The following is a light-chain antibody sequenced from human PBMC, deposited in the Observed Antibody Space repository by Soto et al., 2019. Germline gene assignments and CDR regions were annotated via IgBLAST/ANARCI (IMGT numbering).Light chain of an antibody. CDR1: SGHSNYA. CDR3: QTWDAAMGV. CDR2: LNSDGSH. V-gene: IGLV4-69*01. Sequence: QLVLTQSPSASASLGASVKLTCTLSSGHSNYAIAWHQQQPEKGPRFLMNLNSDGSHTKGDGIPDRFSGSSSGAERYLTISSLQSEDEADYYCQTWDAAMGVFGGGTKVPS. J-gene: IGLJ3*02.